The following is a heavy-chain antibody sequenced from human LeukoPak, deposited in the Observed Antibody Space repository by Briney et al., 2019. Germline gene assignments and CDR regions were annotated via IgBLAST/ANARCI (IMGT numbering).Heavy chain of an antibody. V-gene: IGHV4-59*01. Sequence: GSLRLSCAASGFTFTNYGMSWVRQAPGKGLEWIGYVYYSGSTNYNPSPTSRVTISADTSKNQFSLRLTSVTAADTAVYYCARGLNNRKSGRRFDVFEIWGQGTMVTVSS. CDR3: ARGLNNRKSGRRFDVFEI. CDR1: GFTFTNYG. D-gene: IGHD1-14*01. CDR2: VYYSGST. J-gene: IGHJ3*02.